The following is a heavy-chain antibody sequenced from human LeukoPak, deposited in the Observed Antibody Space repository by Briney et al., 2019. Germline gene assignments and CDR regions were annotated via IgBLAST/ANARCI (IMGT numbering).Heavy chain of an antibody. CDR3: AREGGRLLYEPTYYFDY. J-gene: IGHJ4*02. Sequence: GSLRLSCAASGFTFSSYAMSWVRQPPGKGLEWIGEINHSGSTNYNPSLKSRVTISVDTSKNQFSLKLSSVTAADTAVYYCAREGGRLLYEPTYYFDYWGQGTLVTVSS. CDR2: INHSGST. D-gene: IGHD3-3*01. CDR1: GFTFSSYA. V-gene: IGHV4-34*01.